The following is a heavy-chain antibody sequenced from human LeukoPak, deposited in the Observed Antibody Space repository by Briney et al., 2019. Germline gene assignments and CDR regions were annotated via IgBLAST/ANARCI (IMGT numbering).Heavy chain of an antibody. CDR3: AREAVAGTGNDY. CDR1: GFTFSSYA. D-gene: IGHD6-19*01. CDR2: ISYDGSNK. Sequence: PGGSLRLSCAASGFTFSSYAMHWVRQAPGKGLEWVAVISYDGSNKYYADSVKGRFTISRDNSKNTLYLQMNSLRAEDTAVYYCAREAVAGTGNDYWGQGTLVTVSS. J-gene: IGHJ4*02. V-gene: IGHV3-30-3*01.